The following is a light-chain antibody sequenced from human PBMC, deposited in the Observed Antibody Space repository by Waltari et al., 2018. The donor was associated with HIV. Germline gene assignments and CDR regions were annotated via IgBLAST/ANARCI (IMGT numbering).Light chain of an antibody. Sequence: EIVMTQSPDSLSMSPGARATLSRSASQSISNNLAGSHQKPGQAPSLLIYAASTRATGIPARFSGSGSGTEFTLTISSLQPEDFALYYCQQYDNWPPRFGQGTKVEIK. CDR3: QQYDNWPPR. CDR2: AAS. V-gene: IGKV3-15*01. CDR1: QSISNN. J-gene: IGKJ1*01.